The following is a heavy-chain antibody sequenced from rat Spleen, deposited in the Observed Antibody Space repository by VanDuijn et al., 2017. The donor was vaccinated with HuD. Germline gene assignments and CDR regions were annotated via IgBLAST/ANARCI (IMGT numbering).Heavy chain of an antibody. CDR3: ARRHYDGAYGYFDF. Sequence: EVQLVESGGGLVQPGRSLKLSCVVSGFTFRNHDMAWVRQTPTKGLEWVASISPSGGTTYYRDSVKGRFTVSRDDAKSTLYLQMDSLRSEDTATYFCARRHYDGAYGYFDFWGPGTMVTVSS. V-gene: IGHV5S14*01. CDR2: ISPSGGTT. J-gene: IGHJ1*01. CDR1: GFTFRNHD. D-gene: IGHD1-12*02.